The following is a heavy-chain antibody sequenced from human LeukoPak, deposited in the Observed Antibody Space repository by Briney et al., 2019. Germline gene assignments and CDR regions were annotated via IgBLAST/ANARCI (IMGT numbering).Heavy chain of an antibody. D-gene: IGHD5-18*01. CDR2: IHHSGAT. V-gene: IGHV4-59*01. J-gene: IGHJ4*02. CDR1: GVSITTNY. CDR3: ARSSAHSYGDFHF. Sequence: SETLSLTSSVSGVSITTNYWSWIRQPPGKGLEWLGYIHHSGATSYNPSLKSRGTMSLDTSNNQFSLKVTSVTAADTAVYYCARSSAHSYGDFHFWGQGNLVTVSS.